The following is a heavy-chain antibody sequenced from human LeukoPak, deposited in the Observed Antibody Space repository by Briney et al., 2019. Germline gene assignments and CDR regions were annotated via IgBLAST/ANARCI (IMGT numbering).Heavy chain of an antibody. CDR1: GFTFSSYT. V-gene: IGHV3-66*02. Sequence: PGGSLRLSCAASGFTFSSYTIHWVRQAPGKGLEWVSVIYSGGSTYYADSVKGRFTISRDNSKNTLYLQMNSLRAEDTAVYYCARDSYWGQGTLVTVSS. CDR2: IYSGGST. CDR3: ARDSY. J-gene: IGHJ4*02.